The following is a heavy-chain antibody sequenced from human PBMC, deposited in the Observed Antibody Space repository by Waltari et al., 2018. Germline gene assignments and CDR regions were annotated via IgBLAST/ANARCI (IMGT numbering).Heavy chain of an antibody. Sequence: QVQLVQSGAEVKKPGSSVKVSCKASGGTFSSYAISWVRQAPGQGLEWMGGISPMLGTANSAQKFQGRGKISADESTSTAYMELSSLGSEDTAVFFCARDYITMVRGNMDGWGKGTTVTVSS. J-gene: IGHJ6*03. D-gene: IGHD3-10*01. CDR1: GGTFSSYA. V-gene: IGHV1-69*12. CDR3: ARDYITMVRGNMDG. CDR2: ISPMLGTA.